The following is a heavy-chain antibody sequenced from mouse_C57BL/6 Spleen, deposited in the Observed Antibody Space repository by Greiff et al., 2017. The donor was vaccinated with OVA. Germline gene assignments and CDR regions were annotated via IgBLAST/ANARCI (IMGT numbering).Heavy chain of an antibody. Sequence: QVQLQQSGAELVRPGASVTLSCKASGYTFTDYEMHWVKQTPVHGLEWIGAIDPETGGTAYNQKFKGKAILTADKSSSTAYMELRSLTSEDSAVYYCTRWGVYYDYDADYWGQGTTLTVSS. V-gene: IGHV1-15*01. CDR2: IDPETGGT. CDR1: GYTFTDYE. D-gene: IGHD2-4*01. CDR3: TRWGVYYDYDADY. J-gene: IGHJ2*01.